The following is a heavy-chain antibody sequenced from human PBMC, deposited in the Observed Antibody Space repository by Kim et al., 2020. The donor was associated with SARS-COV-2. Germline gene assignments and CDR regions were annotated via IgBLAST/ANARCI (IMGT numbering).Heavy chain of an antibody. J-gene: IGHJ2*01. CDR1: GGSFSGYY. Sequence: SETLSLTCAVYGGSFSGYYWSWIRQPPGKGLEWIGEINHSGSTNYNPSLKSRVTISVDTSKNQFSLKLSSVTAADTAVYYCARWGYYDSSGYFLRYWYFDLWGRGTLVTVSS. CDR2: INHSGST. V-gene: IGHV4-34*01. CDR3: ARWGYYDSSGYFLRYWYFDL. D-gene: IGHD3-22*01.